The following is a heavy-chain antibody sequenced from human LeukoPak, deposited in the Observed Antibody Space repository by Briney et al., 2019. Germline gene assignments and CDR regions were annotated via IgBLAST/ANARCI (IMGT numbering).Heavy chain of an antibody. J-gene: IGHJ6*03. Sequence: SETLSLTCAVSGYSISSGYYWGWIRPPPGKGVEWIGKMYHSGSTYYNPSLKRRVTISVDTSKNQFSLKLSSVTAADTAVYYCARQSLYYDFWSALDYYMDVWGKGTTVTVSS. CDR1: GYSISSGYY. D-gene: IGHD3-3*01. CDR2: MYHSGST. CDR3: ARQSLYYDFWSALDYYMDV. V-gene: IGHV4-38-2*01.